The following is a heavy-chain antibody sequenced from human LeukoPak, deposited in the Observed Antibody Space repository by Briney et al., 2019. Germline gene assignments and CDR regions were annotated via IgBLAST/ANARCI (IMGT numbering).Heavy chain of an antibody. Sequence: TLSLTCAVSGGSISSGGYSWSWIRQPPGKGLAWIGYIYHSGSTYYNPSLKSRVTISVDRSKNQFSLKLSSVTAADTAVYYCARVGDWYYFDYWGQGTLVTVSS. J-gene: IGHJ4*02. D-gene: IGHD3-16*01. CDR2: IYHSGST. CDR3: ARVGDWYYFDY. CDR1: GGSISSGGYS. V-gene: IGHV4-30-2*01.